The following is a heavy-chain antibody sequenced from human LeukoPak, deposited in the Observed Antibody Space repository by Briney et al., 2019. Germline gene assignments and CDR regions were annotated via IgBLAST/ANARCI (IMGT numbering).Heavy chain of an antibody. D-gene: IGHD4/OR15-4a*01. CDR1: GFTVSSDY. J-gene: IGHJ4*02. V-gene: IGHV3-53*04. CDR3: ARLARLTYFDY. Sequence: GGSLRLSCAASGFTVSSDYMSWVRQAPGKGLEWVSVIYSGGSTYYADSVKGRFTISRHNSKNTLYLQMNSLRAEDTAVYYCARLARLTYFDYWGQGTLVTVSS. CDR2: IYSGGST.